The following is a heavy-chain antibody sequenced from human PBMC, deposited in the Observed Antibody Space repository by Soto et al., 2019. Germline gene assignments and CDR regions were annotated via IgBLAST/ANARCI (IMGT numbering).Heavy chain of an antibody. J-gene: IGHJ6*02. CDR3: AREGSLFSGVIVFYGMDV. Sequence: QVQLVQSGAEVKKPGASVKVSCKASGYSFTRHDINWVRQAPGQGLEWMGWINPSSGNTGYAQRFLGRLTMTPDTSTRTAYMELSGLKSEGTAIYYCAREGSLFSGVIVFYGMDVWGQGTTVTVPS. V-gene: IGHV1-8*01. CDR2: INPSSGNT. CDR1: GYSFTRHD. D-gene: IGHD3-3*01.